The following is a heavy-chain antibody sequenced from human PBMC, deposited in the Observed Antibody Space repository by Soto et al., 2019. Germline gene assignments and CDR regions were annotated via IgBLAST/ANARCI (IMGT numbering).Heavy chain of an antibody. CDR1: GFTFSNYA. CDR3: AQEGQWLVLGAFDI. CDR2: ISGGGGHA. J-gene: IGHJ3*02. D-gene: IGHD6-19*01. V-gene: IGHV3-23*01. Sequence: EVQLLESGGGLVQPGGTLRLSCAASGFTFSNYAMSWVRQAPGKGLEWVSAISGGGGHAYYADFVKGRFTISRDNSKNTLYLQVNSLRAADTAVYYGAQEGQWLVLGAFDIWGQGTMVTVSS.